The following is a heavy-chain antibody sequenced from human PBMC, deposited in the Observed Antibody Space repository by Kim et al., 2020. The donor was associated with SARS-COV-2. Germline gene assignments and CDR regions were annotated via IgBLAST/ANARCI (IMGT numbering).Heavy chain of an antibody. CDR3: ARAVRPPGYYYGMDV. V-gene: IGHV5-51*01. CDR2: IYPGDSDT. D-gene: IGHD1-1*01. J-gene: IGHJ6*02. CDR1: GYSFTSYW. Sequence: GESLKISCKGSGYSFTSYWIGWVRQMPGKGLEWMGIIYPGDSDTRYSPSFQGQVTISADKSISTAYLQWSSLKASDTAMYYCARAVRPPGYYYGMDVWGQGTTVTVSS.